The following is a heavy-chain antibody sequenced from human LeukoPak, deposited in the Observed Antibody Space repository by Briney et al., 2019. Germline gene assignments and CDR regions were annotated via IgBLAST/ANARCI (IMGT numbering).Heavy chain of an antibody. V-gene: IGHV3-48*03. D-gene: IGHD3-22*01. J-gene: IGHJ4*02. CDR2: ISSSGSTI. Sequence: GGSLRLSCAASGFTFSSYEMNWVRRAPGKGLEWVSYISSSGSTIYYADSVKGRFTISRDNAKNSLYLQMNSLRAEDTAVYYCARDRRPYYYDSSGYYIDYWGQGTLVTVSS. CDR3: ARDRRPYYYDSSGYYIDY. CDR1: GFTFSSYE.